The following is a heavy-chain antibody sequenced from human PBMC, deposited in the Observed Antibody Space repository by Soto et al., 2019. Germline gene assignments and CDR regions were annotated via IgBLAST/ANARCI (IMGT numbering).Heavy chain of an antibody. Sequence: EVQLVESGGGLVQLGGSLRLSCAASGFTFSSYWMHWVRQVPGKGLVWVSRIKSDVSGTYYADSVKGRFIISRDNAQNTLDLQMNSLRAWDTAVYYCARGDGDYHDGNGYLGRHWGQGTLVSVSS. CDR2: IKSDVSGT. J-gene: IGHJ4*02. CDR1: GFTFSSYW. D-gene: IGHD3-22*01. CDR3: ARGDGDYHDGNGYLGRH. V-gene: IGHV3-74*01.